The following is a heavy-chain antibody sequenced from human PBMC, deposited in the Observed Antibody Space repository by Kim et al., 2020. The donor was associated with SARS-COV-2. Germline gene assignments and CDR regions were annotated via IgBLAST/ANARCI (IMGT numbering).Heavy chain of an antibody. V-gene: IGHV1-69*13. Sequence: SVKVSCKASGGTFSSYAISWVRQAPGQGLEWMGGIIPIFGTANYAQKFQGRVTITADESTSTAYMELSSLRSEDTAVYYCARGTYYYDSSGYYYLAWGQGTLVTVSS. CDR1: GGTFSSYA. CDR2: IIPIFGTA. D-gene: IGHD3-22*01. CDR3: ARGTYYYDSSGYYYLA. J-gene: IGHJ5*02.